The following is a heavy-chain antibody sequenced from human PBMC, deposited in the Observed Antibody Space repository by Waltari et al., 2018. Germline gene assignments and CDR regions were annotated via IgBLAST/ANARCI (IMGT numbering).Heavy chain of an antibody. Sequence: EVQLVESGGGLVQPGGSLRLSCAASGFSFSSHWMTWVRQTPGKGLEWVANIKQDVGEQNPVGSVKGRFTITSDSANNSLHLQMHSLRAEDTAVYSCARESSSFSNYISYGMDVWGQGTTVTVAS. CDR2: IKQDVGEQ. CDR1: GFSFSSHW. V-gene: IGHV3-7*01. J-gene: IGHJ6*02. CDR3: ARESSSFSNYISYGMDV. D-gene: IGHD4-4*01.